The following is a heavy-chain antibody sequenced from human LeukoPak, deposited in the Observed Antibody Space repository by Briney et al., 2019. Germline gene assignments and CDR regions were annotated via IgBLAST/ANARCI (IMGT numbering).Heavy chain of an antibody. CDR3: ARDLSGVTGYTYGRGIDY. CDR1: GFTFTNAW. CDR2: IKKDGSEK. V-gene: IGHV3-7*01. D-gene: IGHD5-18*01. J-gene: IGHJ4*02. Sequence: GGSLRLSCAASGFTFTNAWMTWVRQAPGKGLEWVANIKKDGSEKYYVDAVKGRFTISRDNAKTSLYLQMNSLRAEDTAVYYCARDLSGVTGYTYGRGIDYWGQGTLVTVSS.